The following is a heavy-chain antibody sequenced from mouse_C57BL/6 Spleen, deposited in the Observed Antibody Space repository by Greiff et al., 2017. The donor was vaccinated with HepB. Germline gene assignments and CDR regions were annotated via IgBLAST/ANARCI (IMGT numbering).Heavy chain of an antibody. CDR3: VREGITTVVAPSMDY. V-gene: IGHV10-3*01. Sequence: EVHLVESGGGLVQPKGSLKLSCAASGFTFNTYAMHWVRQAPGKGLEWVARIRSKSSNYATYYADSVKDKFTISRDDSQSMLYLQMNNLKTEDTAMYYCVREGITTVVAPSMDYWGQGTSVTVSS. CDR1: GFTFNTYA. D-gene: IGHD1-1*01. CDR2: IRSKSSNYAT. J-gene: IGHJ4*01.